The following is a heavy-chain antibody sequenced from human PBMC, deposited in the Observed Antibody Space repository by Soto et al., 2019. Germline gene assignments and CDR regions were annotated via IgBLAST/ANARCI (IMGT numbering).Heavy chain of an antibody. D-gene: IGHD5-18*01. CDR2: INAGNGNT. CDR1: GYTFTSYA. V-gene: IGHV1-3*01. J-gene: IGHJ5*02. Sequence: GASVKVSCKASGYTFTSYAMHWVRQAPGQRLEWMGWINAGNGNTKYSQKFQGRVTITRDTSASTAYMELSSLRSEDTAVYYCARVDRLWLNWFDPWGQGTLVTSPQ. CDR3: ARVDRLWLNWFDP.